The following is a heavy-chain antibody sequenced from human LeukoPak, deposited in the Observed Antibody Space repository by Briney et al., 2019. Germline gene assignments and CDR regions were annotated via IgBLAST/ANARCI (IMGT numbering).Heavy chain of an antibody. D-gene: IGHD1-26*01. V-gene: IGHV3-30*19. J-gene: IGHJ4*02. CDR3: ARAKIGEWELLY. Sequence: GGSLRLSCAASGFTFSSYGMHWVRQAPGKGLEWVAVISYDGSNKYYADSVKGRFTISRDNSKNTLYLQMNSLRAEDTAVYYCARAKIGEWELLYWGQGTLVTVSS. CDR1: GFTFSSYG. CDR2: ISYDGSNK.